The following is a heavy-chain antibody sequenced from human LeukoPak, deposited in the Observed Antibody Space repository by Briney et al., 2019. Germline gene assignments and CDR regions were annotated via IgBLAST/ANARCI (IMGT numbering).Heavy chain of an antibody. CDR2: IYYSGST. CDR3: AREVGGGNAFDY. D-gene: IGHD4-23*01. Sequence: SETLSLTCTVSGGSISSYYWSWIRQPPGKGLEWIGYIYYSGSTNYNPSLKSRVTISVDTSKNQFSLKLSSVTAADTAVHYCAREVGGGNAFDYWGQGTLVTVSS. CDR1: GGSISSYY. J-gene: IGHJ4*02. V-gene: IGHV4-59*01.